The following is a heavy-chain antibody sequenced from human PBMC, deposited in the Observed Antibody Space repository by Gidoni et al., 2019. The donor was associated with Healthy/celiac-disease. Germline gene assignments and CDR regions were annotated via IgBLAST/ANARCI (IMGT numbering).Heavy chain of an antibody. CDR2: ISGSGGST. J-gene: IGHJ6*02. D-gene: IGHD3-9*01. V-gene: IGHV3-23*01. CDR1: GFTFSRYS. CDR3: AREYDILTESYYYGMDV. Sequence: VQLLEYGGGCVQPGGALRLYCGASGFTFSRYSMSWVSQAPGKGLEWVSAISGSGGSTYYADSVKGRFTISRDNSKNTLYLQMNSLRAEDTAVYYCAREYDILTESYYYGMDVWGQGTTVTVSS.